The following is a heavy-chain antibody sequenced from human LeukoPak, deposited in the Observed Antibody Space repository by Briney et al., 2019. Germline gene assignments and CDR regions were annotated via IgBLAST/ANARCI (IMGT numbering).Heavy chain of an antibody. V-gene: IGHV3-21*01. D-gene: IGHD6-19*01. CDR3: ARNSEWLVVGYYYYYMDV. CDR2: ISSSSSYI. CDR1: GFTFSSYS. Sequence: NPGGSLRLSCAASGFTFSSYSMNWVRQAPGKGLEWVSSISSSSSYIYYADSVKGRFTISRDNAKNSLYLQMNSLRAEDTAVYYCARNSEWLVVGYYYYYMDVWGKGTTVTVSS. J-gene: IGHJ6*03.